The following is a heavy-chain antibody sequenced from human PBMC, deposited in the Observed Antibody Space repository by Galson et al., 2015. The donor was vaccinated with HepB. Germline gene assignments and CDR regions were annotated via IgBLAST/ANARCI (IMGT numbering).Heavy chain of an antibody. CDR3: AKDYCSGGSCYSPYYYYYMDV. V-gene: IGHV3-23*01. CDR1: GFTFSSYA. Sequence: SLRLSCAASGFTFSSYAMSWVRQAPGKGLEWVSAISGSGGSTYYADSVKGRFTISRDNSKNTLYLQMNSLRAEDTAVYYCAKDYCSGGSCYSPYYYYYMDVWGKGTTVTVSS. J-gene: IGHJ6*03. CDR2: ISGSGGST. D-gene: IGHD2-15*01.